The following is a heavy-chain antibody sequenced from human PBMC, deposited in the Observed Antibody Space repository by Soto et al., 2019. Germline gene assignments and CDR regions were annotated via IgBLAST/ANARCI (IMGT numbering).Heavy chain of an antibody. CDR3: AGLRGYAGSPIAY. D-gene: IGHD2-15*01. CDR2: ISYSGNT. CDR1: GGSIISGY. V-gene: IGHV4-59*01. Sequence: PSETLSLTCTVSGGSIISGYWSWIRQPPGKGLEWIGYISYSGNTNYNPSLKSRVTMSVDTPKNQFSLRLSSVTTADTAVYYCAGLRGYAGSPIAYWGQGMLVTVSS. J-gene: IGHJ4*02.